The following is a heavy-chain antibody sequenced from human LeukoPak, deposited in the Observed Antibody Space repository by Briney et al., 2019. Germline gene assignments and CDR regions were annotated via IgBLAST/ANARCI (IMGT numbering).Heavy chain of an antibody. V-gene: IGHV1-18*01. J-gene: IGHJ4*02. CDR1: GYTFTSYG. CDR3: AHGVGATTPFDY. D-gene: IGHD1-26*01. CDR2: ISAYNGNT. Sequence: ASVKVSCRASGYTFTSYGISWMRQAPGQGLEWMGWISAYNGNTNYAQKLQGRVTMTTDTSTSTAYMELRSLRSDDTAVYYCAHGVGATTPFDYWGQGTLVTVSS.